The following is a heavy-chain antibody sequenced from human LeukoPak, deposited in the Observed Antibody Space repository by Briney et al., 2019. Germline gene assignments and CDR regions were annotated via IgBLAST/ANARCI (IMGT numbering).Heavy chain of an antibody. CDR2: INPSGGST. D-gene: IGHD6-6*01. CDR3: AREDLIAARPQWWFDP. CDR1: GYTFTSYY. Sequence: GASVTVSCKASGYTFTSYYMHWVRQAPGQGLEWMGIINPSGGSTSYAQKFQGRVTMTRDTSISTAYMELSRPRSDDTAVYYCAREDLIAARPQWWFDPWGPGTLVTVSS. J-gene: IGHJ5*02. V-gene: IGHV1-46*01.